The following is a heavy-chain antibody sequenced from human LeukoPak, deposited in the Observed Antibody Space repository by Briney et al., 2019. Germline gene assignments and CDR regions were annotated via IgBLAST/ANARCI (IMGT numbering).Heavy chain of an antibody. CDR3: ARDGSSTSGVGYFDY. D-gene: IGHD2-2*01. CDR1: GFTFRIYE. Sequence: GGSLRLSCAASGFTFRIYEMNWVRQAPGKGLEWVSYISSSGSTIYYADSVKGLSTISRDKAKNSLYLQMNSLRAEDTAVYYCARDGSSTSGVGYFDYWGQGTLVTVSS. CDR2: ISSSGSTI. J-gene: IGHJ4*02. V-gene: IGHV3-48*03.